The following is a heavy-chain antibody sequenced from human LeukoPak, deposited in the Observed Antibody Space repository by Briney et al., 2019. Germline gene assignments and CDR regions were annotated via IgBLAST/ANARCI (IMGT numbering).Heavy chain of an antibody. CDR3: ARSAPPHGILAYCGGNCYPFDI. CDR2: ISYDGSNK. D-gene: IGHD2-21*02. Sequence: GGSLRLSCAASGFTFSSYAMHWVRQAPGKGLEWVAVISYDGSNKYYADSVKGRFTISRDNSKNTLYLQMSSLRAEDTAVYYCARSAPPHGILAYCGGNCYPFDIWGQGTMVTVSS. J-gene: IGHJ3*02. CDR1: GFTFSSYA. V-gene: IGHV3-30-3*01.